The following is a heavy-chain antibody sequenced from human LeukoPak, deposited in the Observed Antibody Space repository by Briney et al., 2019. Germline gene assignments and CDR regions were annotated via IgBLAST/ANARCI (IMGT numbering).Heavy chain of an antibody. CDR3: AKEATETTYYYYYMDV. D-gene: IGHD1-7*01. Sequence: PGGSLRLSCAASGFTFSSYAMSWVRQAPGKGLEWVSAISGSGGSTYYADSVKGRFTISRDNSKNTLYLQMNSLRAEDTAVYYCAKEATETTYYYYYMDVWGKGTTVTVSS. V-gene: IGHV3-23*01. CDR1: GFTFSSYA. CDR2: ISGSGGST. J-gene: IGHJ6*03.